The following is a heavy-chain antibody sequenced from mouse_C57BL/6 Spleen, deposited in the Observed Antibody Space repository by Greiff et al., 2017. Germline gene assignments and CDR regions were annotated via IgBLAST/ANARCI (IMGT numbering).Heavy chain of an antibody. V-gene: IGHV1-42*01. CDR2: INPSTGGT. Sequence: VQLQQSGPELVKPGASVKISCKASGYSFTGYYMNWVKQSPEKSLEWIGEINPSTGGTTYNQKFKAKATLTVYKSSSTAYMQLKSLTSEDSAVYYCARWTSNPYAMDYWGQGTSVTVSS. CDR3: ARWTSNPYAMDY. D-gene: IGHD4-1*01. J-gene: IGHJ4*01. CDR1: GYSFTGYY.